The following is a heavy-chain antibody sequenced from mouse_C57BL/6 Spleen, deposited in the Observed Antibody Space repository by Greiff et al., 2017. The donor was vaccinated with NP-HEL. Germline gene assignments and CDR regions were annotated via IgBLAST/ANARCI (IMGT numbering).Heavy chain of an antibody. D-gene: IGHD1-1*01. CDR3: TRYYYGSSPWFAY. V-gene: IGHV1-15*01. CDR1: GYTFTDYE. J-gene: IGHJ3*01. Sequence: QVQLKQSGAELVRPGASVTLSCKASGYTFTDYEMHWVKQTPVHGLEWIGAIDPETGGTAYNQKFKGKAILTADKSSSTAYMELRSLTSEDSAVYYCTRYYYGSSPWFAYWGQGTLVTVSA. CDR2: IDPETGGT.